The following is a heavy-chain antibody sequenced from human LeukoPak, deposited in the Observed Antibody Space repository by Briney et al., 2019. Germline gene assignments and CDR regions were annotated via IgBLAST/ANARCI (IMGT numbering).Heavy chain of an antibody. J-gene: IGHJ4*02. Sequence: PGGSLRLSCAASGFTLSRYWVHWVRQAPGKGLVWVSRINTDGSYTSYADSVEGRFTISRDNAKNTLYLQMNSLRAEDTAVYYCAKEWKYYFDYWGQGALVTVSS. CDR3: AKEWKYYFDY. V-gene: IGHV3-74*01. D-gene: IGHD1-1*01. CDR1: GFTLSRYW. CDR2: INTDGSYT.